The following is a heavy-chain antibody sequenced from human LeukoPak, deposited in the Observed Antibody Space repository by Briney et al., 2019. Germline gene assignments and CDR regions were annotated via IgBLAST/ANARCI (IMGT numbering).Heavy chain of an antibody. V-gene: IGHV1-69*04. D-gene: IGHD3-22*01. J-gene: IGHJ6*02. CDR2: IIPILGIA. CDR1: GGTFSSYA. CDR3: ARDPPDSSGYYPLNYGMDV. Sequence: SVKVSCKASGGTFSSYANSWVRQAPGQGLEWMGRIIPILGIANYAQKFQGRVTITADKSTSTAYMELSSLRSEDTAVYYCARDPPDSSGYYPLNYGMDVWGQGTTVTVSS.